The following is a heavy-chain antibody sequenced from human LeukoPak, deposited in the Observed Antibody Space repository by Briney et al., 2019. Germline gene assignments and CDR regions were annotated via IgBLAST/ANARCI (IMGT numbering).Heavy chain of an antibody. V-gene: IGHV3-13*01. CDR1: GFNFSSYD. CDR2: IGTAGDT. J-gene: IGHJ6*03. Sequence: GGSLRLSCAASGFNFSSYDMHGVRQATGKGLEWVSAIGTAGDTYYPGSVKGRFTISRENAKNSLYLQMNSLRAGDTAGYYCATGGDYYYMDVWGKGTTVTVSS. CDR3: ATGGDYYYMDV.